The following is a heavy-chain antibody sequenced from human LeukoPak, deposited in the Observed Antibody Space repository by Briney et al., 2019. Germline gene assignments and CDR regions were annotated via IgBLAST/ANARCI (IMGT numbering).Heavy chain of an antibody. CDR2: INPNSGST. CDR1: GYPFNSYD. D-gene: IGHD3-3*01. CDR3: AREDRGVYYYGMDV. Sequence: ASVKVSCTASGYPFNSYDINWVRQATGHGLEWMGWINPNSGSTDSAQKFQGRVTMTANTSIRTAYMELRSLRSDDTAVYYCAREDRGVYYYGMDVWGQGTTVTVSS. V-gene: IGHV1-8*01. J-gene: IGHJ6*02.